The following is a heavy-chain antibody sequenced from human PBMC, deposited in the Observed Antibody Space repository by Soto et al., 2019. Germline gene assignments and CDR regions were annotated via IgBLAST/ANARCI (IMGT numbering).Heavy chain of an antibody. J-gene: IGHJ2*01. CDR1: GFTFSSYA. V-gene: IGHV3-23*01. Sequence: GGSLRLSCAASGFTFSSYAMSWVRQAPGKGLEWVSAISGSGGSTYYADSVKGRFTISRDNSKNTLYLQMNSLRAEDTAVYYCAKKEVAVAGVDYWYFDLWGRGTLVTVSS. D-gene: IGHD6-19*01. CDR2: ISGSGGST. CDR3: AKKEVAVAGVDYWYFDL.